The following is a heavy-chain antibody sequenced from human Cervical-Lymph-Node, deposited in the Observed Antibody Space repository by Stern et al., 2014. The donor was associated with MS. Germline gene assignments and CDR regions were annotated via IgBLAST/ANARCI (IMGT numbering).Heavy chain of an antibody. D-gene: IGHD3-16*01. CDR2: VLPFVGTS. CDR1: GG. V-gene: IGHV1-69*06. CDR3: ARGGGDNWFDP. Sequence: QVQLVESGAEVKKPGSSVKISCKSSGGISWVRQDPGQGLEWMGGVLPFVGTSNYAQKFKGRVTINADRSTHTAYLAVRSPKPDDTAVYYWARGGGDNWFDPWGQGTLVTVSS. J-gene: IGHJ5*02.